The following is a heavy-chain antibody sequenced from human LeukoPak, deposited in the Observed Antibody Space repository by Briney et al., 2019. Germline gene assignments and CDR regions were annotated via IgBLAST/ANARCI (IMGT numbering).Heavy chain of an antibody. D-gene: IGHD2-15*01. CDR1: GFTFSSNS. Sequence: GGSLRLSCAASGFTFSSNSMTWVRQTPGKGLEWVSSISGSGDSTFYADSVKGRFTISRDNSRNTLYLQMNSLRAEDTAVYYCAKDAIVVVVAATPGGCYFDYWGQGTLVTVSS. V-gene: IGHV3-23*01. CDR2: ISGSGDST. J-gene: IGHJ4*02. CDR3: AKDAIVVVVAATPGGCYFDY.